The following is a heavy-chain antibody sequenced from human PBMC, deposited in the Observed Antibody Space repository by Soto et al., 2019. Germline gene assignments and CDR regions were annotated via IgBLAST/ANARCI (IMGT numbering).Heavy chain of an antibody. D-gene: IGHD1-26*01. CDR3: ASGLGEFDAFDI. J-gene: IGHJ3*02. V-gene: IGHV3-23*01. Sequence: GGSLRLSCAASEFTFSSNAMSWVRQAPGKGLDWVSGIGGSGRSTYYADSVKGRFTISRDNSKNTLYLQMNSLRAEDTAVYYCASGLGEFDAFDIWGQGTMVTVSS. CDR2: IGGSGRST. CDR1: EFTFSSNA.